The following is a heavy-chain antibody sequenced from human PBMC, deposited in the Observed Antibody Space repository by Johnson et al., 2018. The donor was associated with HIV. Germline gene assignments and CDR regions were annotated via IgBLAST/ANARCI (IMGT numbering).Heavy chain of an antibody. Sequence: QVQLVESGGGLVQPGRSLRLSCAGSGFTFSDYYMSWIRQAPGKGLEWVSYISSSGSTIYYADFVKGRFTISRDHAKKSLYLQVNSLRADETALYYCARDATPWGGDHVGYAFDIWGRGKMVTVSS. D-gene: IGHD5-18*01. CDR3: ARDATPWGGDHVGYAFDI. J-gene: IGHJ3*02. CDR1: GFTFSDYY. V-gene: IGHV3-11*01. CDR2: ISSSGSTI.